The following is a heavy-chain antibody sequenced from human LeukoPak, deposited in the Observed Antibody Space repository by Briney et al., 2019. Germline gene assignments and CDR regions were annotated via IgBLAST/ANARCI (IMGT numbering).Heavy chain of an antibody. Sequence: GGSLRLSCAASAFTGSGNYMSWVRQAPGKGLEWVSVIYSGGSTYYADSVKGRFTISRDKSKNTLYLQMNSLRAEDTAVYYCAGDSRGYYGAPDYWGQGTLVTVSS. CDR3: AGDSRGYYGAPDY. J-gene: IGHJ4*02. CDR1: AFTGSGNY. V-gene: IGHV3-66*01. D-gene: IGHD3-22*01. CDR2: IYSGGST.